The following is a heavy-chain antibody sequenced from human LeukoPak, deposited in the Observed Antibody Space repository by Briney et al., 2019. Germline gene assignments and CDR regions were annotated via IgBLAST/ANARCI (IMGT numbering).Heavy chain of an antibody. CDR2: ISGSGGST. J-gene: IGHJ4*02. Sequence: GGSLRLSCAASGFTFSSYAMSWVRQAPGKGLEWVSAISGSGGSTYYADSEKGRFTISRDNSKNTLYLQMNSLRAEDTAVYYCATEPSYYGSGNDYWGQGTLVTVSS. V-gene: IGHV3-23*01. D-gene: IGHD3-10*01. CDR1: GFTFSSYA. CDR3: ATEPSYYGSGNDY.